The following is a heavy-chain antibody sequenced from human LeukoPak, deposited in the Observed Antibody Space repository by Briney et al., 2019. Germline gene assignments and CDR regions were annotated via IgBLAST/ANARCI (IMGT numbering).Heavy chain of an antibody. V-gene: IGHV1-69*05. CDR3: ARDLMYCDTMSCYDGYFDY. D-gene: IGHD2-2*01. J-gene: IGHJ4*02. CDR2: IIPIFGTA. CDR1: GGTFSSYA. Sequence: PGSSVKVSCKASGGTFSSYAISWVRQAPGQGLEWMGGIIPIFGTANYAQKFQGRVTITTDESTSTAYMELSGLRSEDTAVYYCARDLMYCDTMSCYDGYFDYWGQGTLVTVSS.